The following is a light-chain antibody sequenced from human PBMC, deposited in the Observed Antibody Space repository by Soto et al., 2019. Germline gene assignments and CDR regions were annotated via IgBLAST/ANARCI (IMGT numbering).Light chain of an antibody. CDR3: QQYNSYSPTT. CDR1: HSINYW. J-gene: IGKJ1*01. V-gene: IGKV1-5*01. Sequence: DIPMTQSPSTLSASVGDRVTITCRASHSINYWLAWYQQKPGKAPNLLIYDASILESGVPSRFSGSGSGTEFTLTISSLQPDDFATYYCQQYNSYSPTTFGQGTKVEIK. CDR2: DAS.